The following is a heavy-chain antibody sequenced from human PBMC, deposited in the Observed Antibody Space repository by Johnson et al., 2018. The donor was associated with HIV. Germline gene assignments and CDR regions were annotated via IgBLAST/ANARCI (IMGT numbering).Heavy chain of an antibody. V-gene: IGHV3-66*03. CDR1: GFIVSNNY. CDR3: AREGRFYDILTDYYSNAFDI. Sequence: MLLVESGGGLIQPGGSLRLSCAASGFIVSNNYMSWVRQTPGKGLEWVSVIYSGGSTYYADYVKGRFTISRDTSKNTRYLQMNYLRAEDTAVYYCAREGRFYDILTDYYSNAFDIWGQGTRVTVSS. J-gene: IGHJ3*02. CDR2: IYSGGST. D-gene: IGHD3-9*01.